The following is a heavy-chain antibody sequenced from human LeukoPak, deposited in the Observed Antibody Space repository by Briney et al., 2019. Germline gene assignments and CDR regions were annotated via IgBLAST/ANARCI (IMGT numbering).Heavy chain of an antibody. J-gene: IGHJ4*02. CDR1: GYSISSGYY. CDR2: IYHSGNT. Sequence: SETLSLTCTVSGYSISSGYYWGWIRQPPGKGLKWIGTIYHSGNTNYNPSLKSRVTISVDTSKNQFSLKLSSVTAADTAVYYCARGKDGYNDFDYWGQGTLVTVSS. D-gene: IGHD5-24*01. CDR3: ARGKDGYNDFDY. V-gene: IGHV4-38-2*02.